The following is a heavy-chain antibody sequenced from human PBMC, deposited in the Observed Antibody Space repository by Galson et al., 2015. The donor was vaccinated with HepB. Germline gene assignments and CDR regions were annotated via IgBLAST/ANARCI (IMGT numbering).Heavy chain of an antibody. CDR3: AATYTNGPSLEAFES. Sequence: ETLSLTCGVSGGSISSRNWWSWVRQPPGKGLEWIGEIYQSGTTNYNPSLKSRVTISIDKSKNQSSLRLTSVTAADAAVYYCAATYTNGPSLEAFESWGQGKMITVSS. CDR1: GGSISSRNW. V-gene: IGHV4-4*02. CDR2: IYQSGTT. J-gene: IGHJ3*02. D-gene: IGHD2-8*01.